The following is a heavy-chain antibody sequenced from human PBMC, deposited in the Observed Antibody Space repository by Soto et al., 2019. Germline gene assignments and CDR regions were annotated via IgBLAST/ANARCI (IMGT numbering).Heavy chain of an antibody. CDR2: IWYDGSNK. Sequence: QVQLVESGGGVVQPGRSLRLSCAASGFTFSSYGMHWVRQAPGKGLEWVAVIWYDGSNKYYADSVKGRFTISRDNSKNPLYLQMNGLRAEDTAVYYCARDALDYYDSSGYLNWFDPWGQGTLVTVSS. V-gene: IGHV3-33*01. CDR3: ARDALDYYDSSGYLNWFDP. D-gene: IGHD3-22*01. J-gene: IGHJ5*02. CDR1: GFTFSSYG.